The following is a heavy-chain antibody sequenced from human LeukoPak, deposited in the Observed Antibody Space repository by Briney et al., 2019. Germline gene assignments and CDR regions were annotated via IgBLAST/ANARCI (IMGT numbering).Heavy chain of an antibody. CDR1: GASTSSRY. CDR3: AQTTGWPGFDF. J-gene: IGHJ4*02. D-gene: IGHD6-19*01. Sequence: SETLSLTCSASGASTSSRYWSWIRQLPGRTLEWIGHIYNAKNTKYNPSLTSRVTISVDTSRNQFSLSLTSLTAADTAIYYCAQTTGWPGFDFWGPGALVTVSS. V-gene: IGHV4-59*08. CDR2: IYNAKNT.